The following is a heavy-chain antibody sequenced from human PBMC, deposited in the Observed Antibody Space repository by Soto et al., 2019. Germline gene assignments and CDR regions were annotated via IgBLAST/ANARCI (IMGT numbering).Heavy chain of an antibody. J-gene: IGHJ5*02. CDR3: ARSINP. V-gene: IGHV4-31*03. D-gene: IGHD3-10*01. CDR1: GGSISSGGYY. CDR2: IYYTGST. Sequence: QVQLQESGPGLVKPSQTLSLTCTVSGGSISSGGYYWSWIRQHPGKGLEWIWYIYYTGSTYCNPSLKRRVTPPVATSKKQFCLKLSSVTAAGTAVYYCARSINPWGQGTLVTVSS.